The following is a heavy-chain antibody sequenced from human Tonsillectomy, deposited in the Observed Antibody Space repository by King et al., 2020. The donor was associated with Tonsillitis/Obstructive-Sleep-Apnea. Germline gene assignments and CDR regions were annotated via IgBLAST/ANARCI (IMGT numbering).Heavy chain of an antibody. CDR3: ARDPTTVTNYYYYYMDV. Sequence: VQLVQSGGGVVQPGRSLRLSCAASGFTFSSYAMHWVRQAPGKGLEWVAGISYDGSNKYYADSVKGRFTISRDNSKNTLYLQMNSLRAEDTAVYYCARDPTTVTNYYYYYMDVWGKGTTVTVSS. D-gene: IGHD4-17*01. J-gene: IGHJ6*03. V-gene: IGHV3-30*01. CDR2: ISYDGSNK. CDR1: GFTFSSYA.